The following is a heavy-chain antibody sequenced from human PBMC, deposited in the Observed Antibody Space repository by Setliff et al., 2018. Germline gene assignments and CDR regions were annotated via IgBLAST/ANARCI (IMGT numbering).Heavy chain of an antibody. CDR1: GYSFTDYW. CDR3: ARQPRGDWEYYFDY. V-gene: IGHV5-51*01. CDR2: IHPSNSDT. Sequence: PGESLKISCKGSGYSFTDYWIGWVRQMPGEGPEWMGIIHPSNSDTVYSPSFQGQVTISADRSITTAYLQWSSLKASDTAIYYCARQPRGDWEYYFDYWGQGTLVTVSS. J-gene: IGHJ4*02. D-gene: IGHD1-26*01.